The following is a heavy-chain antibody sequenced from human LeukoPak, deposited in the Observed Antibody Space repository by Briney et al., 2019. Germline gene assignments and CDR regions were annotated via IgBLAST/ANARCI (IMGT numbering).Heavy chain of an antibody. CDR2: ISSSSSYI. D-gene: IGHD3-10*01. Sequence: SGGSLRLSCAASGFTFSSYSMNWVRQAPGKGLEWVSSISSSSSYIYYADSVKGRFTISRDNAKNSLYLQMISLRPDDTAVYYCASGSGTWSPDYWGQGTLVTVSS. J-gene: IGHJ4*02. CDR3: ASGSGTWSPDY. V-gene: IGHV3-21*01. CDR1: GFTFSSYS.